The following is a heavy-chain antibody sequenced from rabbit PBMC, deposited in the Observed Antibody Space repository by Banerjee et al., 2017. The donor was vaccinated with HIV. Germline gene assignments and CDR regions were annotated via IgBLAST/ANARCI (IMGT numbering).Heavy chain of an antibody. Sequence: QSLEESGGDLVKPGASLTLTCTASGFSFSNKYVMCWVRQAPGKGLEWIACINTSSGVTVYASWAKGRFTISKTSSTTVTLQMTSLTAADTATYFCARDAGYAGSNLWGPGTLVTVS. V-gene: IGHV1S40*01. D-gene: IGHD4-2*01. CDR1: GFSFSNKYV. J-gene: IGHJ4*01. CDR3: ARDAGYAGSNL. CDR2: INTSSGVT.